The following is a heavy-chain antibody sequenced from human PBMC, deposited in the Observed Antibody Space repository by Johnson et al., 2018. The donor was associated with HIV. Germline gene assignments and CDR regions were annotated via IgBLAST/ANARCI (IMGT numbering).Heavy chain of an antibody. CDR2: ISFAGVNT. Sequence: QMQLVESGGGVVQPGRSLRLSCAASGFSFSSYGMAWVRQAPGKGLEWVTVISFAGVNTYYADSVKGRFTISRDNSKGTLYLQMDGLRPDDTALYYCAKQHEQLVEPDAFDIWGQGTMVTVSS. J-gene: IGHJ3*02. CDR1: GFSFSSYG. D-gene: IGHD6-6*01. V-gene: IGHV3-30*18. CDR3: AKQHEQLVEPDAFDI.